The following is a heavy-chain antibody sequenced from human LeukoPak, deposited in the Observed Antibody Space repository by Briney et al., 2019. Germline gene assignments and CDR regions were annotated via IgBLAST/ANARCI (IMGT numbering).Heavy chain of an antibody. Sequence: PSQTLSLTCTVSGGSISSGGYYWSWIRQYPGKGLERIGYIYYSGSTYYNPSLMSRVTISVDTSKNQFSLKMNSVTAAATAVYFCARAPRDILTGYTHDLRLYYFDFWGQGTLVTVSS. D-gene: IGHD3-9*01. J-gene: IGHJ4*02. CDR1: GGSISSGGYY. CDR3: ARAPRDILTGYTHDLRLYYFDF. V-gene: IGHV4-31*03. CDR2: IYYSGST.